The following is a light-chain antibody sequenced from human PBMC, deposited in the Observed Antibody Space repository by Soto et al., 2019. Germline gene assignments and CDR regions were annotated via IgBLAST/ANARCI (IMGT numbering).Light chain of an antibody. CDR2: DVS. Sequence: QSALTQPASVSGSPGQSITIPCTGTSSDIGGYDHVSWYQQHPGKAPKLMVYDVSNRPSGVSDRFSGSKSANTASLTISGLQAEDEADYYCNSYTTSSSLYVFGPGTKLTVL. CDR1: SSDIGGYDH. V-gene: IGLV2-14*01. CDR3: NSYTTSSSLYV. J-gene: IGLJ1*01.